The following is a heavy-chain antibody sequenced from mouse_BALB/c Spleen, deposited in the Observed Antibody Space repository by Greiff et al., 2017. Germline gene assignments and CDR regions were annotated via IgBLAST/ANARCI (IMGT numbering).Heavy chain of an antibody. D-gene: IGHD1-1*02. V-gene: IGHV5-4*02. Sequence: EVKLMESGGGLVKPGGSLKLSCAASGFTFSDYYMYWVRQTPEKRLEWVATISDGGSYTYYPDSVKGRFTISRDNAKNNLYLQMSSLKSEDTAMYYCARDGNYAMDYWGQGTSVTVSS. CDR2: ISDGGSYT. CDR1: GFTFSDYY. J-gene: IGHJ4*01. CDR3: ARDGNYAMDY.